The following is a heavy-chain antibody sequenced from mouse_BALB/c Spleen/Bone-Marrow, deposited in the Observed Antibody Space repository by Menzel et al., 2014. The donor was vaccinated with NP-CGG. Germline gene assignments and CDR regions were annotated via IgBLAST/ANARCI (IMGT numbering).Heavy chain of an antibody. Sequence: QVQLQQSGAELVRPGSSVKISCKASGYAFSSYWMNWVKQRPGQGLEWIGQIYPGDGDTNYNGKFKGKATLTADRSSSTAYMQLSSLTSEGSAVYFCAREGYDYDWFAYWGQGTLVTVSA. V-gene: IGHV1-80*01. CDR3: AREGYDYDWFAY. D-gene: IGHD2-4*01. CDR2: IYPGDGDT. J-gene: IGHJ3*01. CDR1: GYAFSSYW.